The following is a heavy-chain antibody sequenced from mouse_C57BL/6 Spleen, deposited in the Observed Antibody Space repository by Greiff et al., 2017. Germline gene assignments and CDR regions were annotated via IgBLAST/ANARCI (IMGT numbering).Heavy chain of an antibody. J-gene: IGHJ1*03. V-gene: IGHV1-15*01. CDR2: IDPETGGT. CDR1: GYTFTDYE. D-gene: IGHD1-1*01. Sequence: VQLQQSGAELVRPGASVTLSCKASGYTFTDYEMHWVKQTPVHGLGWIGAIDPETGGTAYNQKFKGKAILTADKSSSTAYMELRSLTSEDSAVYYCTRGATVVATDWYFDVWGTGTTVTVSS. CDR3: TRGATVVATDWYFDV.